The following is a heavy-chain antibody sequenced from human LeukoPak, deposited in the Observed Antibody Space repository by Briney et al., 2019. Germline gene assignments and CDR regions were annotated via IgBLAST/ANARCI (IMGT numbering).Heavy chain of an antibody. D-gene: IGHD2-2*01. V-gene: IGHV4-59*12. CDR3: ARGPHIVVVPAARWFDP. J-gene: IGHJ5*02. CDR1: GGSISNYY. Sequence: SETLSLTCTVSGGSISNYYWSWIRQPPGKGLEWIGYIYYSGSTNYNPSLKSRVTISGDTSKNQFSLKLSSVTAADTAVYYCARGPHIVVVPAARWFDPWGQGTLVTVSS. CDR2: IYYSGST.